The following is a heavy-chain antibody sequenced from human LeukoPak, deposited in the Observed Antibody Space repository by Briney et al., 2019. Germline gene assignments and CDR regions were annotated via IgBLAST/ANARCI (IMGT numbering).Heavy chain of an antibody. CDR2: INWNGGST. CDR1: GFTFDDYG. Sequence: RAGGSLRLSCAASGFTFDDYGMSWVRQAPGKGLEWVSGINWNGGSTGYADSVKGRFTISRDNAKNSLYLQMNSLRAEDTALYHCARVGRDSSSWYEQEAPPDYWGQGTLVTVSS. J-gene: IGHJ4*02. V-gene: IGHV3-20*01. D-gene: IGHD6-13*01. CDR3: ARVGRDSSSWYEQEAPPDY.